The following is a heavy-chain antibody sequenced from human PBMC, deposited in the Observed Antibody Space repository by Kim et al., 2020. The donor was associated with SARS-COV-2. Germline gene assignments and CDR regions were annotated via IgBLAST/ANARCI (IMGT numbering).Heavy chain of an antibody. CDR3: ARRQGDAFGCHPDS. Sequence: GESLKISCKASGYSFVSYWIGWVRQMPGKGLEWMGFIFPDDSDTRYSPSFRGQVTISVDTAISVAYLQWSSLKASDTAMYYCARRQGDAFGCHPDSWGQGTLVTVSS. CDR1: GYSFVSYW. D-gene: IGHD3-10*01. CDR2: IFPDDSDT. J-gene: IGHJ4*02. V-gene: IGHV5-51*01.